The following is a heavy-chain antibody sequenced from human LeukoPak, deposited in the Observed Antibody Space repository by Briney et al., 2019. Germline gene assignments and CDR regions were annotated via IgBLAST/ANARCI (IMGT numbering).Heavy chain of an antibody. CDR3: ARDRGYSYGYNYYYMDV. J-gene: IGHJ6*03. CDR1: GYTFTSYG. CDR2: ISAYNGNT. V-gene: IGHV1-18*01. Sequence: ASXXXSCKASGYTFTSYGISWVRQAPGQGLEWMGWISAYNGNTNYAQKLQGRVTMTTDTSTSTAYMELRSLRSDDTAVYYCARDRGYSYGYNYYYMDVWGKGTTVTVSS. D-gene: IGHD5-18*01.